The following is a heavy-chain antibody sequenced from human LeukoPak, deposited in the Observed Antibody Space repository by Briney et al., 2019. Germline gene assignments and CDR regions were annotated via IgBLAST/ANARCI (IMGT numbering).Heavy chain of an antibody. J-gene: IGHJ4*02. CDR3: ARRIGSGWYDY. D-gene: IGHD6-19*01. CDR2: VNPGDSDT. Sequence: RGESLKISCKGSGYSFTSYWIGWVRQMPGKGLEWLGIVNPGDSDTRYSPSFQGQVTISADKSISTANLQWSSLKASDTAMYYCARRIGSGWYDYWGQGTLVTVSS. CDR1: GYSFTSYW. V-gene: IGHV5-51*01.